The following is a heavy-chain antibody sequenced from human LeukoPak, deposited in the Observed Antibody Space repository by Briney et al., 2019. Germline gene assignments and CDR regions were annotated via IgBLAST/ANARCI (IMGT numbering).Heavy chain of an antibody. Sequence: GGSLRLSCAASGFTFSKYGMHWVRLAPGKGLEWVAVIWHGQKKEYYADSVKGRFTISRDNSKNTLDLQMRSLRAEDTAVYYCARADNGSGSYAFDIWGQGTRVTVSS. J-gene: IGHJ3*02. D-gene: IGHD3-10*01. CDR2: IWHGQKKE. CDR1: GFTFSKYG. V-gene: IGHV3-33*08. CDR3: ARADNGSGSYAFDI.